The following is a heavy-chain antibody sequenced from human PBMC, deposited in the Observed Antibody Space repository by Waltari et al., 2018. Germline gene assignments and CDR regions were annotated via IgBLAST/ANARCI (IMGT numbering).Heavy chain of an antibody. CDR3: ARPRSGYYDSSGYSY. CDR2: IYPGDSDT. V-gene: IGHV5-51*01. Sequence: EVQLVQSGAEVKKPGESLKISCQGSGYSFTSYWIGWVRQMPGKGLEWMGIIYPGDSDTRYSPSFQGQVTISADKSISTAYLQWSSLKASDTAMYYCARPRSGYYDSSGYSYWGQGTLVTVSS. J-gene: IGHJ4*02. CDR1: GYSFTSYW. D-gene: IGHD3-22*01.